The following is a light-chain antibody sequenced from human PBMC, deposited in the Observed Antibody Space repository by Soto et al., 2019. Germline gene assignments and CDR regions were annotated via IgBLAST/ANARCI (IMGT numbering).Light chain of an antibody. J-gene: IGKJ5*01. V-gene: IGKV3-20*01. CDR3: QQYGTTPSST. CDR1: QSVSSSY. CDR2: GAS. Sequence: EMVLTQSPGTLSLSPGERATLSCRASQSVSSSYLAWYQQKPGQAPRLLINGASSMTTGIPDRFSGSGSGTDFTLTISRLEPEDFAGYYCQQYGTTPSSTFGQGTRLETK.